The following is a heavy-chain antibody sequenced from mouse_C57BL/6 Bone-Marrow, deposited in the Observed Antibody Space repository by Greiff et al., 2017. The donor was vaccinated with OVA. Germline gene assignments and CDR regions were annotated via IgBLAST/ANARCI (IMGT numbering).Heavy chain of an antibody. CDR3: ARHYYYGSSYWFAY. V-gene: IGHV5-6*01. J-gene: IGHJ3*01. CDR1: GFTFSSYG. D-gene: IGHD1-1*01. Sequence: EVQVVESGGDLVKPGGSLKLSCAASGFTFSSYGMSWVRQTPDKRLEWVATISSGGSYTYYPDSVKGRFTISRDNAKNTLYLQMSSLKSEDTAMYYCARHYYYGSSYWFAYWGQGTLVTVSA. CDR2: ISSGGSYT.